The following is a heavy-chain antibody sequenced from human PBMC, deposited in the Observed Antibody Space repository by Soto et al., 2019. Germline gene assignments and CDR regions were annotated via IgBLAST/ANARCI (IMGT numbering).Heavy chain of an antibody. V-gene: IGHV3-48*01. CDR3: ARGPVAGIDY. Sequence: PGGSLRLSCAAAGFTFSSYSMNWVRQAPGKGLEWVSHVTSSSSSIYYADSVKGRFTISRDNAKNSLYLQMNSLRAEDTAIYYCARGPVAGIDYWGQGILVTVSS. D-gene: IGHD6-19*01. CDR2: VTSSSSSI. CDR1: GFTFSSYS. J-gene: IGHJ4*02.